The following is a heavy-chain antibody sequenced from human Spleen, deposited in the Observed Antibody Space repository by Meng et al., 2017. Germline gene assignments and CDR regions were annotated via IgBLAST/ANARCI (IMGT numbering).Heavy chain of an antibody. CDR3: ARGPTTMAHDFDY. CDR2: INHSGST. Sequence: QVRRRQWGAGLLKPWVPLPLTGVVSGGSFSDYYWSWIRQPPGKGLEWIGEINHSGSTNYNPSLESRATISVDTSQNNLSLKLSSVTAADSAVYYCARGPTTMAHDFDYWGQGTLVTVSS. V-gene: IGHV4-34*01. CDR1: GGSFSDYY. D-gene: IGHD4-11*01. J-gene: IGHJ4*02.